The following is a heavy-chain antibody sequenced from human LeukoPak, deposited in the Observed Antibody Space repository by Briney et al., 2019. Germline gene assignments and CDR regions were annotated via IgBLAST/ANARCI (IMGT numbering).Heavy chain of an antibody. V-gene: IGHV5-51*01. D-gene: IGHD5-24*01. Sequence: GESLKISCKGSGYSFKSYWIGWVRQMPGKGLEWMGIIYPGDSETRYSPSFQGQVTISADKSISTAYPQWSSLKASDTAVYYCARRSGYNYYFDYWGQGTLVTVSS. CDR1: GYSFKSYW. J-gene: IGHJ4*02. CDR2: IYPGDSET. CDR3: ARRSGYNYYFDY.